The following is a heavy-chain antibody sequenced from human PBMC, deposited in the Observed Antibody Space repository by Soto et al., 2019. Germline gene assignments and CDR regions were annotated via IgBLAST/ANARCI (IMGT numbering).Heavy chain of an antibody. CDR1: GFSFSYAW. CDR2: ILSNNDGGTT. Sequence: GGSLRLSCAGSGFSFSYAWLTWVRQAPGKGLQWVGRILSNNDGGTTDYAAPVQVRFIISRDDSKNTVYLQMNSLKSEDTAVYSCTTDLMGAPGTGSDHWGQGTLVTVSS. D-gene: IGHD6-13*01. CDR3: TTDLMGAPGTGSDH. J-gene: IGHJ4*02. V-gene: IGHV3-15*01.